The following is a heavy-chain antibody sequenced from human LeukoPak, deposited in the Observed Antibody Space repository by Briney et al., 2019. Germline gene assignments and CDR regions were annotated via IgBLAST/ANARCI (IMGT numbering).Heavy chain of an antibody. CDR3: ARDSANWYFDL. D-gene: IGHD3-10*01. Sequence: PSETLSLTCTVSGGSISSYYWSWIRQPPGKGLEWIGCISYSGSTSYNPSLKSRVTISVDTSKNQFSLKLSSVPAADTAVHYCARDSANWYFDLWGRGTLVTVPS. V-gene: IGHV4-59*01. CDR1: GGSISSYY. CDR2: ISYSGST. J-gene: IGHJ2*01.